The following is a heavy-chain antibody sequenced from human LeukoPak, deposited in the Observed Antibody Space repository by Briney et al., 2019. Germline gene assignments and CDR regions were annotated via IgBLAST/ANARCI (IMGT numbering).Heavy chain of an antibody. CDR3: AKEAYDSSGYYYVQGDYFDY. D-gene: IGHD3-22*01. V-gene: IGHV3-23*01. J-gene: IGHJ4*02. CDR1: GFTFSNYA. CDR2: ISGSDGSA. Sequence: PGGSLRLSCSASGFTFSNYAMSWVRQAPGKGLEWVSIISGSDGSAYYADSVKGRFTISRDNSKNTLYLQMNSLRAEDTAVYYCAKEAYDSSGYYYVQGDYFDYWGQGTLVTVSS.